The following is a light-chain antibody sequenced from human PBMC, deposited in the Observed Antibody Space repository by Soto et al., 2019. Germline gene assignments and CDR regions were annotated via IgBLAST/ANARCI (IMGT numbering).Light chain of an antibody. CDR3: SSYAGSSNYV. CDR2: EVS. V-gene: IGLV2-8*01. J-gene: IGLJ1*01. Sequence: QSVLTQPPSASGSPGQSVTISCTGTSSDVGGYNSVSWYQHHPGKAPKPMIYEVSKRPSGVPDRFSGSKSANTASLTVSGLQAEDEADYYCSSYAGSSNYVFGTGTKLTVL. CDR1: SSDVGGYNS.